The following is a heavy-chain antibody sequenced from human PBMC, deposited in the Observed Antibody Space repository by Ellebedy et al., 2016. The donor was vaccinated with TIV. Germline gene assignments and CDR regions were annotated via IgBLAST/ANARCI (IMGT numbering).Heavy chain of an antibody. J-gene: IGHJ4*02. D-gene: IGHD3-22*01. CDR3: ARGYYDSSGYYIY. CDR2: IIPIFGTA. CDR1: GGTFSSYA. Sequence: ASVKVSCKASGGTFSSYAISWVRQAPGQGLEWMGGIIPIFGTANYAQRFQGRVTITADESTSTAYMELSSLRSEDTAVYYCARGYYDSSGYYIYWGQGTLVTVSS. V-gene: IGHV1-69*13.